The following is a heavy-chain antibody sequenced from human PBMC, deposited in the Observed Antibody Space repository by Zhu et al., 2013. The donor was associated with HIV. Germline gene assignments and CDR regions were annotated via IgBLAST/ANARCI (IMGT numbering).Heavy chain of an antibody. CDR3: ARELTGYYDSSGYYSDAFDI. CDR1: GGTFSSYT. Sequence: QVQLVQSGAEVKKPGSSVKVSCKASGGTFSSYTISWVRQAPGQGLEWMGRIIPILGIANYAQKFQGRVTITADKSTSTAYMELSSLRSEDTAVYYCARELTGYYDSSGYYSDAFDIWGQGTMVTVSS. CDR2: IIPILGIA. D-gene: IGHD3-22*01. V-gene: IGHV1-69*09. J-gene: IGHJ3*02.